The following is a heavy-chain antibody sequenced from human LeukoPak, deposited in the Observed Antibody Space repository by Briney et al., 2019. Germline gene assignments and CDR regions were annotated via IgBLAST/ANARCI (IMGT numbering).Heavy chain of an antibody. D-gene: IGHD2-8*01. V-gene: IGHV1-18*01. Sequence: ASVKVSCKASGYTFTSYGISWVRQAPGQGLEWMGWVSTYNGNTKYAQNLQGKVTTTTDTSTSTAYMELRSLRSEDTAVYYCARVPYCSNGICYTHYYCDYWGQGTLVTVSS. CDR2: VSTYNGNT. CDR3: ARVPYCSNGICYTHYYCDY. CDR1: GYTFTSYG. J-gene: IGHJ4*02.